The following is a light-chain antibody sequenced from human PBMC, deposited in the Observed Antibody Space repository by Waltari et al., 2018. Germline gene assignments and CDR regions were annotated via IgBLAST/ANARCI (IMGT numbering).Light chain of an antibody. CDR1: SSDVGGYNY. J-gene: IGLJ1*01. CDR2: DVS. V-gene: IGLV2-14*03. Sequence: QSALTQPASVSGSRGQSITISCTGTSSDVGGYNYVSWYQQHPGTAPKHVIYDVSTRPSGASDRFSGSKSGTTASLIISGLQAEDEADYYCSSYTASRHYVFGTGTKVTVL. CDR3: SSYTASRHYV.